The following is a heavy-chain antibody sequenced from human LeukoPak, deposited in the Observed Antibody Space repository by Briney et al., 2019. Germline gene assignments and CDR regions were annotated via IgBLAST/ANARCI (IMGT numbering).Heavy chain of an antibody. CDR3: AKDPIYYYGSGPLFDY. V-gene: IGHV3-23*01. J-gene: IGHJ4*02. Sequence: GGSLRLSCAASGVTFSSYAMSWVRQPPGKGLEWVSAISDSGGTTYYASSVEGRSTLSRDNPKNTLYLQMTSLRAEDTAVYYCAKDPIYYYGSGPLFDYWGQGTLVTVSS. D-gene: IGHD3-10*01. CDR1: GVTFSSYA. CDR2: ISDSGGTT.